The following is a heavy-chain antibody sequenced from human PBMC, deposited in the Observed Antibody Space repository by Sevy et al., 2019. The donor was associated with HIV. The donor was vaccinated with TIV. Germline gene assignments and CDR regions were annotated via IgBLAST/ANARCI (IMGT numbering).Heavy chain of an antibody. CDR1: GFTFKTYW. CDR3: ARDSPGYGGYSY. J-gene: IGHJ4*01. V-gene: IGHV3-7*01. D-gene: IGHD1-26*01. CDR2: ITEDGSAK. Sequence: GGSLRLSCAASGFTFKTYWMSWVRQAPGKGLEWVGNITEDGSAKYYSDSVRGRFTISRDNAKNSLYLQMSSLRVEDTAVYYCARDSPGYGGYSYWGQGTLVTVSS.